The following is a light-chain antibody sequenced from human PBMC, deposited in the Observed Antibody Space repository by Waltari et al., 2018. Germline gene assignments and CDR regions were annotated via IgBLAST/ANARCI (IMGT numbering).Light chain of an antibody. CDR2: LAS. CDR3: QQYFVTPFT. J-gene: IGKJ3*01. CDR1: QSIMYSSNNQNF. V-gene: IGKV4-1*01. Sequence: DIVMTQSPDSLAVSLGERATINCKSSQSIMYSSNNQNFLACYQKKPGHPPKLLIYLASTRQSGVPDRFTGSWSGTDFTLTISSLQAEDVAVYYCQQYFVTPFTFGPGTRVEIK.